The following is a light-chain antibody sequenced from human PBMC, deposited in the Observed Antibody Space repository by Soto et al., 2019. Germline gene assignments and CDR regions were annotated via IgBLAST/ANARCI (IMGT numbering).Light chain of an antibody. CDR2: GAS. J-gene: IGKJ4*01. CDR1: QSVSSN. V-gene: IGKV3-15*01. CDR3: QQYNNWPPLT. Sequence: EIVMTQSPVTLSVSPGERATLSCRATQSVSSNLAWYQQKPGQAPRLLIYGASNRATGIPVRFGGSGSETELTLTISSLQSEDFAVYYCQQYNNWPPLTFGGGTKVEIK.